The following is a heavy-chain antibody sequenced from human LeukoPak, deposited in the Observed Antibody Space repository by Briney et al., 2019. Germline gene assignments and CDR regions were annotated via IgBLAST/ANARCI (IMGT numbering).Heavy chain of an antibody. D-gene: IGHD2-2*01. J-gene: IGHJ6*03. V-gene: IGHV1-2*02. Sequence: ASVKVSCKASGYTFTGYYMHWVRQAPGQGLEWMGWINPNSGGTNYAQKFQGRVTMTRDKSISTAYMELSRLRSDDTAVYYYARDLRGCCGSTSCYYYYYMDVWGKGPTATVTS. CDR1: GYTFTGYY. CDR3: ARDLRGCCGSTSCYYYYYMDV. CDR2: INPNSGGT.